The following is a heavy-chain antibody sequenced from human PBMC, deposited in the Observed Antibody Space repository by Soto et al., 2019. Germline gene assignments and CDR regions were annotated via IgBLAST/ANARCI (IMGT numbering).Heavy chain of an antibody. CDR3: ARAPQWLATNFFDY. J-gene: IGHJ4*02. CDR2: INPNSGGT. CDR1: GYTFTGYY. Sequence: VASVKVSCKASGYTFTGYYMHWVRQAPGQGLEWMGWINPNSGGTNYAQKFQGWVTMTRDTSISTAYMELSRLRSDDTAVYYCARAPQWLATNFFDYWGQGTLVTVSS. V-gene: IGHV1-2*04. D-gene: IGHD6-19*01.